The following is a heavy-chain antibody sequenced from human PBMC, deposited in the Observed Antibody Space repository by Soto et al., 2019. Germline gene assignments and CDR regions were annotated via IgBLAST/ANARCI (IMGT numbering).Heavy chain of an antibody. V-gene: IGHV3-7*01. CDR1: GFTFSSYW. D-gene: IGHD5-12*01. J-gene: IGHJ6*02. CDR3: ARLGGGYSGYAPVDFYYYGMDV. CDR2: IKQDGSEK. Sequence: GGSLRLSCAASGFTFSSYWMSWVRQAPGKGLEWVANIKQDGSEKYYVDSVKGRFTISRDNAKNSLYLQMNSLRAEDTAVYYCARLGGGYSGYAPVDFYYYGMDVWGQGTTVTVSS.